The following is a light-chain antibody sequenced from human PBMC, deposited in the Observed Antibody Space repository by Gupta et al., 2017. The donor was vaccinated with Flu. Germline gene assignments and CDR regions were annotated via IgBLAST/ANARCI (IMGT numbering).Light chain of an antibody. CDR1: QNVRNN. J-gene: IGKJ4*01. V-gene: IGKV3-15*01. CDR2: GVS. Sequence: EIVMTQPPATLSVSPGERATLSCRASQNVRNNFLAWYQQKPGQAPRLLMHGVSTRATGIPARFSGSGSGTEFTLTISSLQSEDFAVYYCQHYSDWPLTFGGGTKVVIK. CDR3: QHYSDWPLT.